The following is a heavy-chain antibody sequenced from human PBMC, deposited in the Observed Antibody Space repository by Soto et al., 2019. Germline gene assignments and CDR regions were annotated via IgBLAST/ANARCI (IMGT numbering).Heavy chain of an antibody. CDR3: ASSADDITIKDV. Sequence: PGGSLRLSCAASGFTVSGNYMSWVGQAPGKGLEWVSVIYSGGSTYYADSVKGRFTISRDNSKNTLYLQMNSLRAEDTAVYYCASSADDITIKDVWGQGTTVTVSS. D-gene: IGHD3-10*01. CDR2: IYSGGST. V-gene: IGHV3-53*01. J-gene: IGHJ6*02. CDR1: GFTVSGNY.